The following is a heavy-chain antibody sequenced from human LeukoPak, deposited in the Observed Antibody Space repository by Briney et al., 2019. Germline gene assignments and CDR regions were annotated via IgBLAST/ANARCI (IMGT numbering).Heavy chain of an antibody. CDR3: ARVRAPSHAFDI. V-gene: IGHV4-34*01. CDR2: INHSGST. J-gene: IGHJ3*02. Sequence: SETLSLTCAVYGASLSGYYWSWIRQPPGKGLEWLGEINHSGSTNYNPSLKSRVTISVDTSKNQFSLKLSSVTAADTAVYYCARVRAPSHAFDIWGQGTMVTVSS. CDR1: GASLSGYY.